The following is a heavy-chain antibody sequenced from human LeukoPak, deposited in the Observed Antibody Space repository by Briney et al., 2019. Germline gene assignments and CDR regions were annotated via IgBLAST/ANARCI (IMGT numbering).Heavy chain of an antibody. CDR3: AKSAFMVRGVIIAPLDY. Sequence: GGSLRLSCAASGFTFSSYAMSWVRQAPGKGLEWVSAISGSGGSTYYADSVKGRFTISRDNSKNTLYLQMNSLRAEDTAVYYCAKSAFMVRGVIIAPLDYWGQGTLVTVSS. CDR2: ISGSGGST. D-gene: IGHD3-10*01. CDR1: GFTFSSYA. V-gene: IGHV3-23*01. J-gene: IGHJ4*02.